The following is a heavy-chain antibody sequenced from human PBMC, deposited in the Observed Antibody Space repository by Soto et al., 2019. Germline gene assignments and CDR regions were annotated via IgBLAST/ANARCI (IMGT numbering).Heavy chain of an antibody. V-gene: IGHV1-24*01. CDR1: GYALSELS. Sequence: APVKGACKGAGYALSELSMHWVRKAPGKGLEWMGGFDPEDGETIYAQKFQGRVTMTEDTSTDTAYMELSSLRSEDTAVYYCATVYDFWSGYPNWFDPWGQGTLVTVSS. J-gene: IGHJ5*02. D-gene: IGHD3-3*01. CDR2: FDPEDGET. CDR3: ATVYDFWSGYPNWFDP.